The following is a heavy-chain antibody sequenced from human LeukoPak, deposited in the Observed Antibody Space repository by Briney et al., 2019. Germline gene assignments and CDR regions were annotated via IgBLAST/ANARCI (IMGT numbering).Heavy chain of an antibody. CDR3: AKGGHYDSSGYSPFDY. J-gene: IGHJ4*02. Sequence: PGGSLRLSCAASGFTFGSYAMSWVRQAPGKGLEWVSGISGRGHTTYHADSVGGRFTISRDNSKNTLYLQMNSLRVDDSAVYYCAKGGHYDSSGYSPFDYWGQGTLVTVSS. V-gene: IGHV3-23*01. CDR1: GFTFGSYA. D-gene: IGHD3-22*01. CDR2: ISGRGHTT.